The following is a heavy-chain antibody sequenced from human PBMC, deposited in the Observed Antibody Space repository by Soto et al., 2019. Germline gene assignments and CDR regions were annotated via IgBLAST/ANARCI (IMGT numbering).Heavy chain of an antibody. D-gene: IGHD6-13*01. J-gene: IGHJ4*02. CDR2: IYYSGST. CDR3: ARQTEYSSSWYYFDY. CDR1: GGSISSSSYY. V-gene: IGHV4-39*01. Sequence: QLQLQESGPGLVKPSETLSLTCTVSGGSISSSSYYWGWIRQPPGKGLEWIGSIYYSGSTYYNPSLKSRVTISVDTSKNQLSLKLSSVTAADTAVYYCARQTEYSSSWYYFDYWGQGTLVTVSS.